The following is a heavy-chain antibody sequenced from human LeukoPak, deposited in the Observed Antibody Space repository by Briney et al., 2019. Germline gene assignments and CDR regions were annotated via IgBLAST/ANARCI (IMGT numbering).Heavy chain of an antibody. Sequence: PSETLSLTCAVYGGSFSGYYWSWIRQPPGKGLEWIGEINHSGSTNYNPSLKSRVTISVDTSKNQFSLKLSSVTAADTAVYYCARGGRYYDSSGYVWGQGTLVTVSS. D-gene: IGHD3-22*01. CDR3: ARGGRYYDSSGYV. CDR2: INHSGST. CDR1: GGSFSGYY. J-gene: IGHJ4*02. V-gene: IGHV4-34*01.